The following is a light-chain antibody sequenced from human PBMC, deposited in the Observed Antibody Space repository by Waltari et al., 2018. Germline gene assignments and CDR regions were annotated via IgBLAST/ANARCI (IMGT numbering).Light chain of an antibody. V-gene: IGKV1-12*01. CDR1: QGISTW. Sequence: DIQMSQSPSSVSASVGARVTITCRASQGISTWLAWYQKKPGKAPNLLIYDASTLQSGVPSRFSGNGSGTDFTFTISSLQPDDFATYYCQQANSFPITFGQGTRLEIK. J-gene: IGKJ5*01. CDR3: QQANSFPIT. CDR2: DAS.